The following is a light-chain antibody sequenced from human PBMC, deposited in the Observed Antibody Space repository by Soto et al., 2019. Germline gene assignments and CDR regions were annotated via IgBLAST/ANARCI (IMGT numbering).Light chain of an antibody. CDR2: KAS. CDR3: QQYNSYST. CDR1: QSISYW. Sequence: DIQMTQFPSTLSASVGDRVTITCRASQSISYWLAWYQQKPGKAPKVLIYKASSLKSGVPSRFSGTGSGTEFTLTITSLQPDDFATYYCQQYNSYSTFGQGTKVDIK. V-gene: IGKV1-5*03. J-gene: IGKJ1*01.